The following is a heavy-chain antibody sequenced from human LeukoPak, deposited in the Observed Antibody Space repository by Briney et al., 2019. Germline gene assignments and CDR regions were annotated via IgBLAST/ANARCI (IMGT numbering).Heavy chain of an antibody. V-gene: IGHV3-30*03. CDR1: GFTFSSYG. D-gene: IGHD3-3*01. Sequence: PGGSLRLSCAASGFTFSSYGMLWVRQAPGKGLEWVAVISYDGSNKYYADSVKGRFTISRDNSKNTLYLQMNSLRAEDTAVYYCARDTSSGPLDYWGQGTLVTVSS. CDR3: ARDTSSGPLDY. J-gene: IGHJ4*02. CDR2: ISYDGSNK.